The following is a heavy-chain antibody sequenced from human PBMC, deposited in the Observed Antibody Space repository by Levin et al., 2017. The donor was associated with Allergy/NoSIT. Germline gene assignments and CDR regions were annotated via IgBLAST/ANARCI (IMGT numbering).Heavy chain of an antibody. V-gene: IGHV4-30-4*01. Sequence: PSETLSLTCTVSNGSISSGDYYWSWIRQPPGKGLGWIGHIYYSGSTYYSPSLKSRVTISIDTSKNQFSLKLSSVTAADTAVYYCARALTFSSRWYGYNWFDPWGQGTLVTVSS. CDR2: IYYSGST. CDR3: ARALTFSSRWYGYNWFDP. J-gene: IGHJ5*02. D-gene: IGHD6-13*01. CDR1: NGSISSGDYY.